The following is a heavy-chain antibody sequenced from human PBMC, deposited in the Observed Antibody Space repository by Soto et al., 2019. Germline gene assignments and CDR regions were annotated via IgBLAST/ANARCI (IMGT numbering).Heavy chain of an antibody. CDR1: GDSFTSYW. D-gene: IGHD2-15*01. CDR2: IDPSDSYT. CDR3: ARNFGYCNENSCYHGVRFDP. J-gene: IGHJ5*02. Sequence: PGESLKISCKGSGDSFTSYWISWVRQMPGKGLEWMGRIDPSDSYTNYSPSFQGHVTISADKSISTAYLQCGSLKASDSAIYYCARNFGYCNENSCYHGVRFDPWGQGTPVTVSS. V-gene: IGHV5-10-1*01.